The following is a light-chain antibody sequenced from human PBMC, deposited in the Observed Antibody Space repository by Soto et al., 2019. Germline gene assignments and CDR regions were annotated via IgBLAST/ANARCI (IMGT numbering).Light chain of an antibody. CDR2: DAS. J-gene: IGKJ4*01. V-gene: IGKV1-33*01. Sequence: IQMTQSPSCLSTSVVDRVTITCQASQGVRNYLNWYQQKPGKAPKLLIYDASNLETGVPSRFSGSGSGTDFTFTISSLQPEDIATYFCQQYDILPRTFGGGTKVDI. CDR3: QQYDILPRT. CDR1: QGVRNY.